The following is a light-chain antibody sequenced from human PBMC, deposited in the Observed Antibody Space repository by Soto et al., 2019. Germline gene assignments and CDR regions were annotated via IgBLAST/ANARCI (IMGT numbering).Light chain of an antibody. CDR2: KAS. CDR1: QSISSW. J-gene: IGKJ1*01. CDR3: QQYNSFPT. Sequence: DIQMTQYPSTVSASVGDRVTITCRASQSISSWLAWYQQKPGNAPKFLIYKASSLESGVPSRFSGSGSGTEFTLTISSLQPDDFATYYCQQYNSFPTFGQGTKVEIK. V-gene: IGKV1-5*03.